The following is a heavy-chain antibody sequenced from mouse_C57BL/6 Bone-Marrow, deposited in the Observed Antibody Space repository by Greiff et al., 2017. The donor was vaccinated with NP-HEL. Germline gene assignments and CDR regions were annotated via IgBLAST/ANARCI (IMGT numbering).Heavy chain of an antibody. CDR1: GYTFTDYY. V-gene: IGHV1-19*01. D-gene: IGHD1-1*01. CDR2: INPYNGGT. Sequence: VQLQQSGPVLVKPGASVKMSCKASGYTFTDYYMNWVKQSHGKSLEWIGVINPYNGGTSYNQKFKGKATLTVDKSSSTAYMELNSLTSEDSAVYYCAIYGSNTRTDFDYWGQGTTLTVSS. J-gene: IGHJ2*01. CDR3: AIYGSNTRTDFDY.